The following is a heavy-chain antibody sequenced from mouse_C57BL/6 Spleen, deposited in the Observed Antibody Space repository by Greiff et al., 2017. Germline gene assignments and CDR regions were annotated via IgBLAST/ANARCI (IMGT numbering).Heavy chain of an antibody. D-gene: IGHD3-1*01. Sequence: EVKLVEPGPELVKPGASVKISCKASGYSFTDYNMNWVKQSNGQSLEWIGVINPNYGTTSYNQKFKGKATLTVDQSSSTAYMQLNSLTSEASAVYYWAGDREYYFDYWGQGTTLTVSS. CDR2: INPNYGTT. J-gene: IGHJ2*01. CDR3: AGDREYYFDY. CDR1: GYSFTDYN. V-gene: IGHV1-39*01.